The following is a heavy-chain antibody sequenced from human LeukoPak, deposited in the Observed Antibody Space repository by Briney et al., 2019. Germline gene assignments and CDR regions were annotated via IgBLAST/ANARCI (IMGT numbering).Heavy chain of an antibody. J-gene: IGHJ4*02. CDR2: NSGTT. CDR3: ASYTMVRGVITLFDY. V-gene: IGHV4-39*07. D-gene: IGHD3-10*01. Sequence: NSGTTYYNPSLKSRVTISVDTSKNQFSLKLSSVTAADTAVYYCASYTMVRGVITLFDYWGQGTLVTVSS.